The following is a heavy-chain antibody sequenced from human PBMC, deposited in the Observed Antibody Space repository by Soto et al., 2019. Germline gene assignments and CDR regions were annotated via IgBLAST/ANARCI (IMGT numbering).Heavy chain of an antibody. CDR2: ISGYSGNA. V-gene: IGHV1-18*01. CDR3: ATGGGAIDI. Sequence: QIQLVQSGAEVKKPGATVKVSCKASGNIVSNYGINWVRQAPGQGLEWMGCISGYSGNAHYSQKVQGRVTMTTDTSTTTAYLELRSLTSDDTALYYCATGGGAIDIWGQGTMVTVSS. CDR1: GNIVSNYG. J-gene: IGHJ3*02.